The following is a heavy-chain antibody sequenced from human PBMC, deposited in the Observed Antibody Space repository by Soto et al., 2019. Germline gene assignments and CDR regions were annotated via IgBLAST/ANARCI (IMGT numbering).Heavy chain of an antibody. CDR1: GFTFSSYA. V-gene: IGHV3-23*01. CDR2: ISGSGGST. D-gene: IGHD4-17*01. J-gene: IGHJ4*02. Sequence: GGSLRLSCAASGFTFSSYAMSWVRQAPGKGLEWVSAISGSGGSTYYADSVKGRFTISRDNSKNTLYLQMNSLRAEDTAVYYCAKAYGDYRTPLDYWGQAPLVTVSS. CDR3: AKAYGDYRTPLDY.